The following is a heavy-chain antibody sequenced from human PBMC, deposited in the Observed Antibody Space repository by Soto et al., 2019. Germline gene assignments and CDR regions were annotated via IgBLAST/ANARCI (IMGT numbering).Heavy chain of an antibody. Sequence: GGSPRLSCAASGFTFSSYWMSWVRQAPGKGLEWVANIKQDGSEKYYVDSVKGRFTISRDNAKNSLYLQMNSLRAEDTAVYYCARDYYRGAFDIWGQGTMVTVSS. D-gene: IGHD3-10*01. CDR2: IKQDGSEK. CDR1: GFTFSSYW. V-gene: IGHV3-7*03. J-gene: IGHJ3*02. CDR3: ARDYYRGAFDI.